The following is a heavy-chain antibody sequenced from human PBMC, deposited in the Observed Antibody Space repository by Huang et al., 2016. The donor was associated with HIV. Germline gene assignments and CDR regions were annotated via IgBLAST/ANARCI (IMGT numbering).Heavy chain of an antibody. J-gene: IGHJ5*02. V-gene: IGHV1-69*13. CDR3: ARDRLPGAAITGWFDP. CDR1: GGSFSDYS. D-gene: IGHD2-2*01. Sequence: QVQLVQSGAEVKKPGSSVKVSCKASGGSFSDYSISWLRPAPGQGLEWMGGSINIVDTSNYAQKFHGRVTITADESTSTVYMELSSLKSEDTAMYYCARDRLPGAAITGWFDPWGQGTLVTVSS. CDR2: SINIVDTS.